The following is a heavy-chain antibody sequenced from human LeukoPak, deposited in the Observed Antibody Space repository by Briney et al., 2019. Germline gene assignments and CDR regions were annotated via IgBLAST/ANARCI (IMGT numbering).Heavy chain of an antibody. D-gene: IGHD1-26*01. CDR2: IIPILGIT. V-gene: IGHV1-69*04. Sequence: SVKVSCKASGGTFISYAISWVRQAPGQGLEWMGRIIPILGITDYAQKFQGRVTITADKSTSTAYMELSSLRSEDTAVYYCARGGELLVFDYWGQGTLVTVSS. CDR3: ARGGELLVFDY. CDR1: GGTFISYA. J-gene: IGHJ4*02.